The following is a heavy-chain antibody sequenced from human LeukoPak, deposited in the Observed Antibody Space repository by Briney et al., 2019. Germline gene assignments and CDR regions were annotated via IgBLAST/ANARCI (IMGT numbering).Heavy chain of an antibody. CDR3: ARHAKQAAAGTGGTSNYYYYYYMDV. J-gene: IGHJ6*03. CDR1: GYFISSGYY. D-gene: IGHD6-13*01. Sequence: SETLSLTCTVSGYFISSGYYWGWIRQPPGKGLQWIGSIYYSGSTYYNPSLKSRVTISVDTSKNQFSLKLSSVTAADTAVYYCARHAKQAAAGTGGTSNYYYYYYMDVWGKGTTVTISS. V-gene: IGHV4-38-2*02. CDR2: IYYSGST.